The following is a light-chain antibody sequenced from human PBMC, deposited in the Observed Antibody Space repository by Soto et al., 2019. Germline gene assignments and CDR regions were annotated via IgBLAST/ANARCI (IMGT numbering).Light chain of an antibody. J-gene: IGLJ1*01. CDR2: EVT. CDR1: SSDVGGYNY. Sequence: QSVLTQPASVSGSPGQSITISCTGTSSDVGGYNYVSWYQQHPGKAPKLMIYEVTNRPSGVSNRFSGSKSGNTASLTISGLQAEDEADYYCSSHTSGGTRVFGSGTKLTVL. CDR3: SSHTSGGTRV. V-gene: IGLV2-14*01.